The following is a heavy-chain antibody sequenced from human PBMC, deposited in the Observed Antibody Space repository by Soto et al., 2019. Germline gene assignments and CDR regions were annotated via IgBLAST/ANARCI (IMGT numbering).Heavy chain of an antibody. CDR2: ISYDGSNK. CDR3: AKDKDTYGSDYYFDY. V-gene: IGHV3-30*18. J-gene: IGHJ4*02. CDR1: GFTFSSYG. Sequence: LRLSCAASGFTFSSYGMHWVRQAPGKGLEWVAVISYDGSNKYYADSVKGRFTISRDNSKNTLYLQMNSLRAEDTAVYYCAKDKDTYGSDYYFDYWGQGTLVTVSS. D-gene: IGHD5-18*01.